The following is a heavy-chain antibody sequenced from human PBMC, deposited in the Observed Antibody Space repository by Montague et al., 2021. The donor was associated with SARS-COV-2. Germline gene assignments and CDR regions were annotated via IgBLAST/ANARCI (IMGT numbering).Heavy chain of an antibody. CDR3: AHSIHCDHPPQY. Sequence: PALVKPTQTLTLXCTVSGFSLSTSGMGVGWIRQPPGKALEWLSLIYWDXDECYSPSLKSRLTITKDTSRNQVVLTMTNMDPADTGTYYCAHSIHCDHPPQYWGQGALVTVSS. CDR1: GFSLSTSGMG. D-gene: IGHD1-14*01. J-gene: IGHJ4*02. V-gene: IGHV2-5*02. CDR2: IYWDXDE.